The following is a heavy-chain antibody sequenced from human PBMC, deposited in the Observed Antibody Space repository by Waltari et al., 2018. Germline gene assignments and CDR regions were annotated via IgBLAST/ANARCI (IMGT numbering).Heavy chain of an antibody. CDR1: GFTFSSYA. D-gene: IGHD3-3*01. CDR2: ISGSGGST. CDR3: AKDGGILYWYFDL. Sequence: EVQLLESGGGLVQPGGSLRLSCAASGFTFSSYAMNWVRQAPGKGLEWVSAISGSGGSTYYADSVKGRFTISRDNSKNTLYLQMNSLRAEDTAVYYCAKDGGILYWYFDLWGRGTLVTVSS. V-gene: IGHV3-23*01. J-gene: IGHJ2*01.